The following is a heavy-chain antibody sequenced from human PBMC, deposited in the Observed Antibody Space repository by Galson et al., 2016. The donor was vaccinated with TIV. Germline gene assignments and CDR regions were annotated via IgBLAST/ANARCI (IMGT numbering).Heavy chain of an antibody. Sequence: PALVKPTQTLTLTCTFSGFSLSTSGVGVGWIRQPPGKALEWLALIYWDDDKRYSPSLKSRLTITKDTSKNHVVLTMTNMDPVDTATYYCAHFNSQAWESHYIDTGSEDAFDIWGQGTMVTVSS. CDR3: AHFNSQAWESHYIDTGSEDAFDI. D-gene: IGHD1-26*01. CDR2: IYWDDDK. CDR1: GFSLSTSGVG. V-gene: IGHV2-5*02. J-gene: IGHJ3*02.